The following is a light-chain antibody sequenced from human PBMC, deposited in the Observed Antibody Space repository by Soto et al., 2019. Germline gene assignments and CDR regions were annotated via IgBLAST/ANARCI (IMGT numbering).Light chain of an antibody. J-gene: IGLJ1*01. Sequence: QSVLTQPASVSGSPGQSITISCTGTSSDVGTYNLVSWYQKHPDKAPKLMIYEGSKRPSGVSNRFSGSKSGNTASLTISGLQAEDEADYYCCSYASTTTYVFGTGTKLTVL. CDR2: EGS. CDR1: SSDVGTYNL. CDR3: CSYASTTTYV. V-gene: IGLV2-23*01.